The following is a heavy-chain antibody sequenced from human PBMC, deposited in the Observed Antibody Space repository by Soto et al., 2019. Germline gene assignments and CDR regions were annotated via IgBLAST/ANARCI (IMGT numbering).Heavy chain of an antibody. D-gene: IGHD3-16*01. V-gene: IGHV3-30*18. J-gene: IGHJ6*02. CDR3: AKDLLIWSDYVWGSMDV. CDR1: GFTFSSYG. CDR2: ISYDGSNK. Sequence: SGGSLRLSCAASGFTFSSYGMHWVRQAPGKGLEWVAVISYDGSNKYYADSVKGRFTISRDNSKNTLYLQMNSLRAEDTAVYYCAKDLLIWSDYVWGSMDVWGQGTTVTVSS.